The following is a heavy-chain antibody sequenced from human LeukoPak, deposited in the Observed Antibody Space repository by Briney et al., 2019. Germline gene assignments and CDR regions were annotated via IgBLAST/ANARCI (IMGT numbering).Heavy chain of an antibody. V-gene: IGHV1-2*02. CDR2: INPNSGGT. D-gene: IGHD6-19*01. CDR1: GYTFTGYY. Sequence: ASVKVSCKASGYTFTGYYMHWVRQAPGQGLEWMGWINPNSGGTNYAQKFQGRVTMIRDTSISTAYMELSRLRSDDTAVYYCARGNSIEVAHFDYWGQGTLVTVSS. CDR3: ARGNSIEVAHFDY. J-gene: IGHJ4*02.